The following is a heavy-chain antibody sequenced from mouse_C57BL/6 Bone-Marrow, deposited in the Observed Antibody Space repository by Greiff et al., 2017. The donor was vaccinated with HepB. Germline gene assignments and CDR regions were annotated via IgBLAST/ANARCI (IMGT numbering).Heavy chain of an antibody. D-gene: IGHD2-4*01. CDR1: GFNIKDDY. CDR3: TPYYDVAY. CDR2: IDPENGDT. J-gene: IGHJ3*01. V-gene: IGHV14-4*01. Sequence: EVKLQESGAELVRPGASVKLSCTASGFNIKDDYMHWVKQRPEQGLEWIGWIDPENGDTEYASKFQGKATITADTSSNTAYLQLSSLTSEYTAVYYCTPYYDVAYWGQGTLVTVSA.